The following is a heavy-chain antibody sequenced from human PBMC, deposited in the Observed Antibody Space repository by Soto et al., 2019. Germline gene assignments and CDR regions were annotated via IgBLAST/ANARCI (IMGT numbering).Heavy chain of an antibody. Sequence: SETLSLTCTVSGGSISSGGYYWSWIRQHPGKGLEWIGYIYYSGSTYYNPSLKSRVTISVDTSKNQFSLKLSSVTAADTAVYYCARGYYGSGASYGLYNWFDPWGQGTLVTVSS. D-gene: IGHD3-10*01. V-gene: IGHV4-31*03. CDR1: GGSISSGGYY. J-gene: IGHJ5*02. CDR3: ARGYYGSGASYGLYNWFDP. CDR2: IYYSGST.